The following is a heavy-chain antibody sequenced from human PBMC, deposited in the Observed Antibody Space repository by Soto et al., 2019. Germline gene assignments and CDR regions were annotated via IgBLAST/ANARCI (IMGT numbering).Heavy chain of an antibody. D-gene: IGHD2-21*01. J-gene: IGHJ4*02. CDR1: GFTFSSYS. V-gene: IGHV3-21*01. CDR2: ISSSSSYI. CDR3: ARALKAAYDY. Sequence: PGGSLRLSCAASGFTFSSYSMNWVRQAPGKGLEWVSSISSSSSYIYYADLVKGRFTISRDNAKNSLYLQMNSLRAEDTAVYYCARALKAAYDYWGQGTLVTVSS.